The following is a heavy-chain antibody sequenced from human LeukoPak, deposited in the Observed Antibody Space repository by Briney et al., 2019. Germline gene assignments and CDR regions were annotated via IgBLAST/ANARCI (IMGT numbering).Heavy chain of an antibody. J-gene: IGHJ6*02. Sequence: SSETLSLTCTVSGGSISSYYWSWIRQPPGKGLEWIGYIYYSGSTNYDPSLKSRVTISVDTSKNQFSLKLSSVTAADTAVYYCARGGDGYNFYYYYGMDVWGQGTTVTVSS. V-gene: IGHV4-59*01. CDR3: ARGGDGYNFYYYYGMDV. CDR1: GGSISSYY. D-gene: IGHD5-24*01. CDR2: IYYSGST.